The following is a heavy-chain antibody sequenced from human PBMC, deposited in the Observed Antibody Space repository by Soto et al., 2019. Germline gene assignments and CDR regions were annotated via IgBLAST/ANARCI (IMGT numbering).Heavy chain of an antibody. CDR3: ARGEWEQEAFDP. Sequence: SETLSLTCAVSGGSISSGGYSWSWIRQPPGKGLEWIEYIYHSGSTYYNPSLKSRVTISVDRSKNQFSLKLSSVTAADTAVYYCARGEWEQEAFDPWGQGTLVTVSS. CDR2: IYHSGST. D-gene: IGHD1-26*01. CDR1: GGSISSGGYS. V-gene: IGHV4-30-2*01. J-gene: IGHJ5*02.